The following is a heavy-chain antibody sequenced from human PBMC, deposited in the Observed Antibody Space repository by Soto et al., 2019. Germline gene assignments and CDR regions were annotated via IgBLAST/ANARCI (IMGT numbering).Heavy chain of an antibody. D-gene: IGHD3-22*01. J-gene: IGHJ4*02. Sequence: QVQLIQSGAEVHKPGSSVKVSCRAHGGTFSRYAISWVRQAPGQGLEWMGGITPIFGTANYAQKFQGRVAISADEATRTSYMELRSLRSGDTAVYYCARGWGYDTSDYYYAYWGQGTLITVSS. V-gene: IGHV1-69*01. CDR2: ITPIFGTA. CDR3: ARGWGYDTSDYYYAY. CDR1: GGTFSRYA.